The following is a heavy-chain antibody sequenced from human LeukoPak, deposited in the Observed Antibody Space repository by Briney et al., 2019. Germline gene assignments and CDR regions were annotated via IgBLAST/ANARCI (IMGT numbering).Heavy chain of an antibody. CDR2: IYYTDAT. J-gene: IGHJ5*02. V-gene: IGHV4-30-4*08. Sequence: SQTLSLTCTVSGPSISIGDHYWSWIRQPPGKGLEWIGYIYYTDATYSHPSLKSRVGISVDTSKNQFSLKLRSVTAADTAIYYCARDRRGYYGSGSNWFDPWGQGTLVTVST. CDR1: GPSISIGDHY. D-gene: IGHD3-10*01. CDR3: ARDRRGYYGSGSNWFDP.